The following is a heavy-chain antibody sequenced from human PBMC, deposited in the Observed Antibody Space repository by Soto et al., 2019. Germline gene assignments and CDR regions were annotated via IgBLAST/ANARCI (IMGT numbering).Heavy chain of an antibody. J-gene: IGHJ6*02. CDR2: IKQDGSEK. CDR3: ARSPTIFGVVPYYYYYGMDV. CDR1: GFTFSSYW. V-gene: IGHV3-7*03. Sequence: EVQLVESGGGLVQPGGSLRLSCAASGFTFSSYWMSWVRQAPGKGLEWVANIKQDGSEKYYVDSVKGRFTISRDNAKNSLYMQMNSLRAEDTAVYYCARSPTIFGVVPYYYYYGMDVWGQGTTVTVSS. D-gene: IGHD3-3*01.